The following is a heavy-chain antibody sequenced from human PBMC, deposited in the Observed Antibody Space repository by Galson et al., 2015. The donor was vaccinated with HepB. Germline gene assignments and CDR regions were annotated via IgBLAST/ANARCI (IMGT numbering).Heavy chain of an antibody. CDR1: GYTFTSYG. Sequence: SVKVSCKASGYTFTSYGISWVRQAPGQGLEWMGWISAYNGNTNYAQKLQGRVTMTTDTSTSTAYMELRSLRSDDTAVYYCARAFYLVSMVPSNNYYYGMDVWGQGTTVTVSS. J-gene: IGHJ6*02. V-gene: IGHV1-18*01. D-gene: IGHD2-2*01. CDR2: ISAYNGNT. CDR3: ARAFYLVSMVPSNNYYYGMDV.